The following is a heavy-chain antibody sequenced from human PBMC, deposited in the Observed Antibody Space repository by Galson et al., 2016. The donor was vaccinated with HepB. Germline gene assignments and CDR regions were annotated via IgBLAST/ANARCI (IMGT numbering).Heavy chain of an antibody. CDR1: GYTFTTYA. Sequence: SVKVSCKASGYTFTTYAMHWVRQAPGQRLEWMGWINAGNGNTEYSQKFQGRVTITRDTSASTAYMELSSLRSEDTAVYYCARDSGSPNWFDPWGQGTLVTVSS. J-gene: IGHJ5*02. D-gene: IGHD1-26*01. V-gene: IGHV1-3*01. CDR2: INAGNGNT. CDR3: ARDSGSPNWFDP.